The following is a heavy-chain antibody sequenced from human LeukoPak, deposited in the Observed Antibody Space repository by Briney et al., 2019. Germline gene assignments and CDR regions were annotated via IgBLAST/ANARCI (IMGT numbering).Heavy chain of an antibody. Sequence: GGSLRLSCAASGFSFSNYGMHWVRQAPGKGLEWVAFTQFDGNKKYYADSVKGRFTISRDNAKKSLYLQMNSLRVEDTGVYYCASWGEGALDNWGQGTLVTVSS. V-gene: IGHV3-30*02. CDR1: GFSFSNYG. D-gene: IGHD1-26*01. J-gene: IGHJ4*02. CDR3: ASWGEGALDN. CDR2: TQFDGNKK.